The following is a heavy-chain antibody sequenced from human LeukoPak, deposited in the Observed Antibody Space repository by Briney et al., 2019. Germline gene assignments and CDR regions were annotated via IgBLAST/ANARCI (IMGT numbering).Heavy chain of an antibody. V-gene: IGHV3-7*01. J-gene: IGHJ4*02. CDR2: INQDGTEK. CDR3: VKVAKYYYGSETYYFFEH. Sequence: PGESLRLSCAASGFTFTTYWMSWVRQLPGKGLEWVANINQDGTEKYYVDSVKGRFTISRDNAKNSLDLQMNRLRVEDTGIYYCVKVAKYYYGSETYYFFEHWGQGTPVTASS. CDR1: GFTFTTYW. D-gene: IGHD3-10*01.